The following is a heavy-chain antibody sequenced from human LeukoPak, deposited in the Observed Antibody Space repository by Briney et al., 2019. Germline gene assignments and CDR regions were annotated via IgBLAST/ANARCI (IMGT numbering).Heavy chain of an antibody. V-gene: IGHV3-53*01. Sequence: GGSLRLSCAASGFTVSSNYMSWVRQAPGKGLEWVSVIYSGGSISYADSVKGRFTISRDNSKNILYLQMNSLRAEDTAIYYCAKAHSSSWYEFDFWGQGTLVTVSS. CDR1: GFTVSSNY. CDR2: IYSGGSI. D-gene: IGHD6-13*01. CDR3: AKAHSSSWYEFDF. J-gene: IGHJ4*02.